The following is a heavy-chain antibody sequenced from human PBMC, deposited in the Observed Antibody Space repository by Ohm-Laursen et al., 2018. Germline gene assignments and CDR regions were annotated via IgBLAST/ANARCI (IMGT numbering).Heavy chain of an antibody. CDR3: ARGLPASYGYWYDAFDI. J-gene: IGHJ3*02. CDR2: IYYSGST. CDR1: GGSMSNYY. D-gene: IGHD5-18*01. V-gene: IGHV4-59*12. Sequence: SDTLSLTCIVSGGSMSNYYWSWIRQPPGKGLEWIGYIYYSGSTNYNPSLKSRVTMSLDTSKNQLSLKLSSVTAADTAVYYCARGLPASYGYWYDAFDIWGQGTMVTVSS.